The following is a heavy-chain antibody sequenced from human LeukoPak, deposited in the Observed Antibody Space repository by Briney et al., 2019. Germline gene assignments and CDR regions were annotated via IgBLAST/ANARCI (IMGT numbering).Heavy chain of an antibody. D-gene: IGHD6-6*01. CDR2: TYYRSKWYN. CDR1: GDSVSSNSAA. Sequence: SQTLSLTCAISGDSVSSNSAAWNWIRQSPSRGLEWLGRTYYRSKWYNDYAVSVKSRITINPDTSKNQFSLQLNSVTPEDTAVYYCARESIAARRGYYYYYMDVWGKGTTVTVSS. V-gene: IGHV6-1*01. CDR3: ARESIAARRGYYYYYMDV. J-gene: IGHJ6*03.